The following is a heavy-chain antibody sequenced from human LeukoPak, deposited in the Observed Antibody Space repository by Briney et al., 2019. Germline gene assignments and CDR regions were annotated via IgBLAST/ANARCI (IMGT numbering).Heavy chain of an antibody. CDR2: ISSSSSII. D-gene: IGHD3-22*01. CDR1: GFTFSSYS. CDR3: ARETYYYDSSGEDAFDI. J-gene: IGHJ3*02. Sequence: GGSLRLSCAASGFTFSSYSMNWVRQAPGKGPEWVSYISSSSSIIYYADSVKGRFTISRSNAKNSLYLQMNSLRAEDTAVFYCARETYYYDSSGEDAFDIWGQGTMVTVSS. V-gene: IGHV3-48*01.